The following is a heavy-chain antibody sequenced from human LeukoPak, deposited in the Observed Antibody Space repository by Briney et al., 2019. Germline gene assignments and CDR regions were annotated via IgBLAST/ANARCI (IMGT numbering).Heavy chain of an antibody. J-gene: IGHJ6*02. Sequence: GGSLRLSCAASGFTVSSNYMSWVRQAPGKGLEWVSVIYSGGSTYYADSVKGRFTIPRDNSKNTLYLQMNSLRAEDTAVYYCAREGGVLRFLEWLPYYYGMDVWGQGTTVTVSS. CDR1: GFTVSSNY. CDR2: IYSGGST. V-gene: IGHV3-53*01. CDR3: AREGGVLRFLEWLPYYYGMDV. D-gene: IGHD3-3*01.